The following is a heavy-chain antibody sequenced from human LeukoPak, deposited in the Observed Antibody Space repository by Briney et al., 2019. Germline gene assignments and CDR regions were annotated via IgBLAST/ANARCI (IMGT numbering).Heavy chain of an antibody. J-gene: IGHJ2*01. Sequence: SETLSLTCTVSGGSISSSSYYWGWIRQPPGKGLEWIGSIYYSGSTYYNPSLKSRVTISVDTSKNQFSLKLSSVTAADTAVYYCARDLTEWFGELQDPWYFDLWGRGTLVTVSS. CDR2: IYYSGST. D-gene: IGHD3-10*01. CDR1: GGSISSSSYY. CDR3: ARDLTEWFGELQDPWYFDL. V-gene: IGHV4-39*07.